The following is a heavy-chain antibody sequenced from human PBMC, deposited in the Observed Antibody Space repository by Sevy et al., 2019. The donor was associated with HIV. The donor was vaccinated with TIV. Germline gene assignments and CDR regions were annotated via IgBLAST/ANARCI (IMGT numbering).Heavy chain of an antibody. CDR3: ARDKPQGVVIIPGSMWGGVDY. Sequence: ASVKVSCKTFGYTFKTYGISWVRQAPGQGLEWMAWISAYSGDTNFAQKFQGRVTMTTDTSMSTAYMELSSLRSDDTAVYFCARDKPQGVVIIPGSMWGGVDYWGQGTVVTVSS. V-gene: IGHV1-18*01. D-gene: IGHD2-2*01. J-gene: IGHJ4*02. CDR2: ISAYSGDT. CDR1: GYTFKTYG.